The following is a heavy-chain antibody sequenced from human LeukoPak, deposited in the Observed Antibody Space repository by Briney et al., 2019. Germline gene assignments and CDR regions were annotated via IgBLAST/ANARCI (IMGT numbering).Heavy chain of an antibody. J-gene: IGHJ4*02. V-gene: IGHV4-30-2*01. D-gene: IGHD3-10*01. CDR2: IYHSGST. Sequence: SETLSLTCTVSGGCISSGVYYWSWIRQPPGNGLEWIGYIYHSGSTYYNPSLKSRVTISVDRSKNQFSLKLSSVTAADTAVYYCARVRAYYGSGSPYFDYWGQGTLVTVSS. CDR3: ARVRAYYGSGSPYFDY. CDR1: GGCISSGVYY.